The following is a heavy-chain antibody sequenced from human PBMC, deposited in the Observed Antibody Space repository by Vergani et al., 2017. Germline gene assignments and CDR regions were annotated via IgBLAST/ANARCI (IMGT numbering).Heavy chain of an antibody. CDR3: AKEGLTIFGVVIAYFDY. CDR1: GFTFSSYA. V-gene: IGHV3-23*01. CDR2: IRGSGGST. J-gene: IGHJ4*02. Sequence: EVQLLASGGGLVQPGGSLRLSCAASGFTFSSYAMSWVRQAPGKGLEWVSAIRGSGGSTYYADSVKGRFTISRDNSKNTLYLQMNSLRAEDTAVYYCAKEGLTIFGVVIAYFDYWGQGTLVTVSS. D-gene: IGHD3-3*01.